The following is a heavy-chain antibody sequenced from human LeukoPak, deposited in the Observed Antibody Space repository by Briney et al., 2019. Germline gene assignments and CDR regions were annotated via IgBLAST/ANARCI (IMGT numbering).Heavy chain of an antibody. Sequence: PGRSLRLSCAASGFTFSSYAMHWVRQAPGMGLEWVAVISYDGSNKYYADSVKGRFTISRDNSKNTLYLQMNSLRAEDTAVYYCARGSPPDIVVVVAATPFDYWGQGTLVTVSS. J-gene: IGHJ4*02. V-gene: IGHV3-30-3*01. CDR1: GFTFSSYA. D-gene: IGHD2-15*01. CDR3: ARGSPPDIVVVVAATPFDY. CDR2: ISYDGSNK.